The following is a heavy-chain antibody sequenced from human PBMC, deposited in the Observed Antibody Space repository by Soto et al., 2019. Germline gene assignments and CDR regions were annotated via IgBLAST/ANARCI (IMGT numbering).Heavy chain of an antibody. Sequence: SVKVSCKGAGGTFSSYTISWVRQAPGQGREWMGRIIPILGIANYAQKFQGRVTITADKSTSTADMELSSLRSEETAGYYWGSDPYNSVIVVVPAAIHDYYYMDVWGNATPVTVS. J-gene: IGHJ6*03. D-gene: IGHD2-2*01. CDR2: IIPILGIA. CDR1: GGTFSSYT. V-gene: IGHV1-69*02. CDR3: GSDPYNSVIVVVPAAIHDYYYMDV.